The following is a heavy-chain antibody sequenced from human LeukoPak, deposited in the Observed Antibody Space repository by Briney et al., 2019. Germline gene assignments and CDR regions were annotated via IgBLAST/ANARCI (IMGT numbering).Heavy chain of an antibody. Sequence: SETLSLTCTVSGGSISSYYWSWLRQPPGQGLEWIGYIYYSGSTNYNPSLKSRVTISVDTSKNQFSLKLSSVTAADTAVYYCARGKGYYESLKSIAAAGTGVWFDPWGQGTLVTVSS. J-gene: IGHJ5*02. CDR2: IYYSGST. D-gene: IGHD6-13*01. CDR1: GGSISSYY. V-gene: IGHV4-59*01. CDR3: ARGKGYYESLKSIAAAGTGVWFDP.